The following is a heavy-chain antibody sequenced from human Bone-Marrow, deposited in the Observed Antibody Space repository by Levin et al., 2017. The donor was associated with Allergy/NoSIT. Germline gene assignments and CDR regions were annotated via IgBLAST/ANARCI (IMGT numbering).Heavy chain of an antibody. CDR3: AKRGFREVGRPLYYFEY. Sequence: LSLTCAASGFTFSSYAMSWVRQAPGKGLEWVSTLSSSGGTTYYADSVKGRFTISRDISKNTLYLQVNSLRAEDTAVYYCAKRGFREVGRPLYYFEYWGQGTLVTVSS. V-gene: IGHV3-23*01. J-gene: IGHJ4*02. CDR1: GFTFSSYA. D-gene: IGHD3-10*01. CDR2: LSSSGGTT.